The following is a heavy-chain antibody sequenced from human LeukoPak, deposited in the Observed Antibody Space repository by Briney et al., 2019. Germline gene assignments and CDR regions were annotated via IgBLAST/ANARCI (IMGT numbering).Heavy chain of an antibody. Sequence: PGGSLRLSCAASGFTFSSYSMTWVRQAPGKGLEWVSSISSSSSYIYYADSVKGRFTISRDNAKNSLYLQMNSLRAEDTAVYYCARGLHSSGWFADYQPPDGCFDYWGQGTLVTVSS. CDR3: ARGLHSSGWFADYQPPDGCFDY. CDR1: GFTFSSYS. V-gene: IGHV3-21*01. J-gene: IGHJ4*02. D-gene: IGHD6-19*01. CDR2: ISSSSSYI.